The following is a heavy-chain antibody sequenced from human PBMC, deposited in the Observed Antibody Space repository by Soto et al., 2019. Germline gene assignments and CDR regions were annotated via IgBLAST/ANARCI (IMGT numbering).Heavy chain of an antibody. CDR2: VSASGSIT. CDR1: GFTFSSYD. J-gene: IGHJ4*02. D-gene: IGHD2-15*01. V-gene: IGHV3-23*01. Sequence: GGSLRLSCEASGFTFSSYDMDWVRQAPGKGLEWVSGVSASGSITSYSDSAKGRFTISRDNAKNTMFLQMNSLRAEDTAVYFCAKGDCNGGRCYRGFDHWGQGTLVTVSS. CDR3: AKGDCNGGRCYRGFDH.